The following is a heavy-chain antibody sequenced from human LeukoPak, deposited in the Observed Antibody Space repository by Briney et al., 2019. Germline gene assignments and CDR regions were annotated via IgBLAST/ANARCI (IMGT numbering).Heavy chain of an antibody. CDR2: ISSSSSYI. V-gene: IGHV3-21*01. J-gene: IGHJ4*02. Sequence: KPEGSLRLSCAASGFTFSSYSMNWVRQAPGKGLEWVSSISSSSSYIYYADSVKGRFTISRDNAKNSLYLQMNSLRAEDTAVYYCARAPNYYDSSGYLPLGYWGQGTLVTVSS. CDR3: ARAPNYYDSSGYLPLGY. CDR1: GFTFSSYS. D-gene: IGHD3-22*01.